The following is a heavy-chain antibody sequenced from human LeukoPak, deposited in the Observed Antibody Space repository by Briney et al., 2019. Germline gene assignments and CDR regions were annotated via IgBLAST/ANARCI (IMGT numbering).Heavy chain of an antibody. D-gene: IGHD6-19*01. Sequence: SVKVSCKASGGTFSSYAISWVRQAPGQGREWMGGIIPIFGTANYAQKFQGRVTITADESTSTAYMELSSLRSEDTAVYYCARESYSSGWDPDYWGQGTLVTVSS. J-gene: IGHJ4*02. CDR1: GGTFSSYA. CDR3: ARESYSSGWDPDY. CDR2: IIPIFGTA. V-gene: IGHV1-69*13.